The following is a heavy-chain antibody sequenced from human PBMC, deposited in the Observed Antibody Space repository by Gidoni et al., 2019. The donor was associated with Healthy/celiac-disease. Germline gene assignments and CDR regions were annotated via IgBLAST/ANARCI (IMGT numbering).Heavy chain of an antibody. J-gene: IGHJ4*02. V-gene: IGHV4-34*01. CDR3: ARVLSLVRAPDY. D-gene: IGHD3-10*01. Sequence: QVQLQQWGAGLLKPSETLSLNCAVYGGAFSGYYWSWIRQHPGKGLEWIGEINHIVSTNYKPSLKSRVTISVDTSKNQFSLKLSAVTAADTAVYYCARVLSLVRAPDYWGQGTLVTVSS. CDR1: GGAFSGYY. CDR2: INHIVST.